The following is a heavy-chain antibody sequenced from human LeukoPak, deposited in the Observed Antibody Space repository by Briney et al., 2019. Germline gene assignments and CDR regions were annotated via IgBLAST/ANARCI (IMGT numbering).Heavy chain of an antibody. CDR2: IRYDGSNK. J-gene: IGHJ1*01. CDR1: GFTFSSYG. D-gene: IGHD3-10*01. V-gene: IGHV3-30*02. CDR3: AKESITMVRDQYFQH. Sequence: GGSLRLSCAASGFTFSSYGMHWVRQAPGKGLEWVAFIRYDGSNKYYADSVKGRFTISRDNSKNTLYLQMNSLRAEDTAVYYCAKESITMVRDQYFQHWGQGTLVTVSS.